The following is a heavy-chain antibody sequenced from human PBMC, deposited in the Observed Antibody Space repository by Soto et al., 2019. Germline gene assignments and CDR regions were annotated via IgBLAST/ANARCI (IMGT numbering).Heavy chain of an antibody. J-gene: IGHJ6*02. V-gene: IGHV4-39*01. Sequence: QLQLQESGPGLVKPSETLSLTCTVSGGSISSSSYYWGWIRQPPGKGLEWIGSIYYSGSTYYNPSLKSRVTISVDTSKNQFPLKLSSVTAAGTAVYYCARHMASIAARGDYYYYGMDVWGQGTTVTVSS. CDR3: ARHMASIAARGDYYYYGMDV. D-gene: IGHD6-6*01. CDR2: IYYSGST. CDR1: GGSISSSSYY.